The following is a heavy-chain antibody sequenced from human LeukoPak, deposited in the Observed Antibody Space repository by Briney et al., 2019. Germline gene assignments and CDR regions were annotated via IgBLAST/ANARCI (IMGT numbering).Heavy chain of an antibody. V-gene: IGHV1-46*01. CDR1: GSTFTSCY. D-gene: IGHD6-19*01. J-gene: IGHJ3*02. Sequence: ASVKVSCNASGSTFTSCYMHWVRHAPGQGLEWMGRINPSGGSTSYAQKFQGRVTMTRHTSTSTVYMELSSLRTEDTAVYYCARDRAIAGTKEDAFDIWGQGTMVTVSS. CDR2: INPSGGST. CDR3: ARDRAIAGTKEDAFDI.